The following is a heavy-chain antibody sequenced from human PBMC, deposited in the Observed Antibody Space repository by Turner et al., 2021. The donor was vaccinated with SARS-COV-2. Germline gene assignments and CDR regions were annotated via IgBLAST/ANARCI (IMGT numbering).Heavy chain of an antibody. CDR1: GFTFSSSG. CDR2: ISYDGSNK. V-gene: IGHV3-30*18. D-gene: IGHD3-10*01. J-gene: IGHJ4*02. CDR3: AKGPYYYYGSGSYYSLPLDY. Sequence: QVQVVESGGGVVQPGRSLRLSCAASGFTFSSSGMHWVRQAPGKGLGWVAVISYDGSNKYYADSVKGRFTISRDNSKNTLYLQMSSLRAEDTAVYYCAKGPYYYYGSGSYYSLPLDYWGQGTLVTVSS.